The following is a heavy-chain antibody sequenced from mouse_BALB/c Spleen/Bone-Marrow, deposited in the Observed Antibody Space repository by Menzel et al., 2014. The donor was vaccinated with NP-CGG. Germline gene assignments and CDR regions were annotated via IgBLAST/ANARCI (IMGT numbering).Heavy chain of an antibody. J-gene: IGHJ3*01. CDR3: ARGGELRPWFAY. D-gene: IGHD2-4*01. CDR1: GFTFSSYA. Sequence: EVQGVESGGGLVKPGGSLKLSCAASGFTFSSYAMSWVRQTPEKRLEWVASISSGGNTYYPDSMKNRFTISRDNARNILYLQMSSLRSEDTAMYYCARGGELRPWFAYWGQGTLVTVSA. V-gene: IGHV5-6-5*01. CDR2: ISSGGNT.